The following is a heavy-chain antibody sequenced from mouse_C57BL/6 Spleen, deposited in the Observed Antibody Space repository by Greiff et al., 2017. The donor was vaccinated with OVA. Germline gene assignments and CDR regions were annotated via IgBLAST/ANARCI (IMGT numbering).Heavy chain of an antibody. CDR2: IDPSDSYT. J-gene: IGHJ2*01. V-gene: IGHV1-69*01. Sequence: QVQLQQPGAELVMPGASVKLSCKASGHTFTSYWMHWVKQRPGQGLEWIGEIDPSDSYTNYNQKFKGKSTLTVDKSSSTAYMQLSSLTSEDSAVYYCARGYLDYWGQGTTLTVSS. CDR1: GHTFTSYW. CDR3: ARGYLDY.